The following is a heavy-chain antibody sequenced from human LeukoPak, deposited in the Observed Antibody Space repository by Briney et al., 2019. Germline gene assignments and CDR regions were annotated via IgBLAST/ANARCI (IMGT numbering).Heavy chain of an antibody. CDR1: GFTFSSYA. J-gene: IGHJ4*02. D-gene: IGHD4-17*01. Sequence: PGGSLRLSCAASGFTFSSYAMSRVRQAPGKGLEWVSAISGSGGSTYYADSVKGRFTIPRDNSKNTLYLQMNSLRAEDTAVYYCAKATWVHYGDRSIDYWGQGTLVTVSS. V-gene: IGHV3-23*01. CDR3: AKATWVHYGDRSIDY. CDR2: ISGSGGST.